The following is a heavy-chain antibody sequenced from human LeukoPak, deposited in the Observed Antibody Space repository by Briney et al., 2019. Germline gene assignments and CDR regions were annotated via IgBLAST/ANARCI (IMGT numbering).Heavy chain of an antibody. V-gene: IGHV1-18*01. CDR3: ARDQEAGSWSGAFDI. Sequence: ASVKVSCKASGYTFTSYGISWVRQAPGQGLEWMGWISAYNGNTNYAQKLQGRVTMTTDASTSTAYMELRSLRSDDTAVYYCARDQEAGSWSGAFDIWGQGTMVTVSS. J-gene: IGHJ3*02. CDR2: ISAYNGNT. D-gene: IGHD6-13*01. CDR1: GYTFTSYG.